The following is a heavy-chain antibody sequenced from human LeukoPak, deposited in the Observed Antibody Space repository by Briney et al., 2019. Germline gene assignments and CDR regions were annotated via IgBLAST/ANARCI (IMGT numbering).Heavy chain of an antibody. CDR1: GYTFTGYY. CDR2: INPNSGGT. CDR3: ARDQGDRDYYYYGMDV. D-gene: IGHD3-10*01. J-gene: IGHJ6*02. Sequence: GASVKVSCKASGYTFTGYYVHWVRQAPGQGLEWMGRINPNSGGTNYAQKFQGRVTMTRDTSISTAYMELSRLRSDDTAVYYCARDQGDRDYYYYGMDVWGQGTTVTVSS. V-gene: IGHV1-2*06.